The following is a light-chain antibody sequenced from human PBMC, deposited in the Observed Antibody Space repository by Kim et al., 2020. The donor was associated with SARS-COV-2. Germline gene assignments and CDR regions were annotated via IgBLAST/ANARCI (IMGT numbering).Light chain of an antibody. V-gene: IGLV2-14*03. CDR3: SSYTVTGTVI. CDR2: DLT. Sequence: YNYVSWYQQHPGTAPKLIIYDLTRRPSGVSTRFSGSKSGNTASLTISGLQADDEADYYCSSYTVTGTVIFGGGTQLTVL. CDR1: YNY. J-gene: IGLJ2*01.